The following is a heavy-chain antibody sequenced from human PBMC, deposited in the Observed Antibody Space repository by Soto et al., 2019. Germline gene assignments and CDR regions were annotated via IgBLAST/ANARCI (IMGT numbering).Heavy chain of an antibody. D-gene: IGHD4-17*01. CDR2: IYTGGST. Sequence: EVQLVESGGGLIQPGGSLRLSCAASGFTVSRDYMSWVRQAPGKGLEWVSVIYTGGSTYYADSVKGRFTFSRDNSKNARYLKMNSLRAEDTAVYYCARAYGGNPALFDPWGQGTLVTVSS. CDR1: GFTVSRDY. V-gene: IGHV3-53*01. CDR3: ARAYGGNPALFDP. J-gene: IGHJ5*02.